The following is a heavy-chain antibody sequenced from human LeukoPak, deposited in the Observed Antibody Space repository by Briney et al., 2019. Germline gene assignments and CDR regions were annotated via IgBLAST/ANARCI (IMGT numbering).Heavy chain of an antibody. J-gene: IGHJ6*02. D-gene: IGHD3-22*01. Sequence: GGSLRLSCVVSGFTFSTYCMHWVRQPPGKWLVWVSQICTGESSIRYADSVKGRFTISRDNAKNTLYLQMNSLRAEDTAVYYCARDSSGYPVYYYYGMDVWGQGTTVTVSS. CDR2: ICTGESSI. CDR1: GFTFSTYC. V-gene: IGHV3-74*01. CDR3: ARDSSGYPVYYYYGMDV.